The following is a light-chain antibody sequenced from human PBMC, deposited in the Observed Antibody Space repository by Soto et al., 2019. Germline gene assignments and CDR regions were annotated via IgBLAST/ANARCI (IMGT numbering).Light chain of an antibody. CDR2: AAS. Sequence: ENVLTQSPGTLSLSPGERATLSCRASQSVNNNYLAWYQHKPGQAPRLFIYAASSRATGIPDRFRGSGSGTDFTLTISRLEPEDFAVYYCQQYGSSPLTFGGGTKVEI. CDR3: QQYGSSPLT. J-gene: IGKJ4*01. V-gene: IGKV3-20*01. CDR1: QSVNNNY.